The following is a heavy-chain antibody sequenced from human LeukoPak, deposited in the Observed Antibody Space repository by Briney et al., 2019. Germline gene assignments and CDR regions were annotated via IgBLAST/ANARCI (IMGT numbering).Heavy chain of an antibody. CDR3: ARGVVRGVILAGQNSHWFDP. V-gene: IGHV4-39*07. Sequence: PSETLSLTCTVSGGSISSSSYYWGWIRQPPGKGLEWIGYIYYSGSTYYNPSLKSRVTISVDTSKNQFSLKLSSVTAADTAVYYCARGVVRGVILAGQNSHWFDPWGQGTLVTVSS. CDR2: IYYSGST. J-gene: IGHJ5*02. D-gene: IGHD3-10*01. CDR1: GGSISSSSYY.